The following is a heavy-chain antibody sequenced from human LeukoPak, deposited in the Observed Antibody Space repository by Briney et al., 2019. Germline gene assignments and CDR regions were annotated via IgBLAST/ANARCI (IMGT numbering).Heavy chain of an antibody. V-gene: IGHV1-2*02. J-gene: IGHJ4*02. CDR2: INPNSGGT. D-gene: IGHD3-10*01. CDR1: GYTFTGYY. CDR3: ARGYYGPGSYPHPFIYSDPFDY. Sequence: ASVKVSCKASGYTFTGYYMHWVRQAPGQGLEWMGWINPNSGGTNYAQKFQGRVTMTRDTSISTAYMELSRLRSDDTAVYYCARGYYGPGSYPHPFIYSDPFDYWGQGTLVTVSS.